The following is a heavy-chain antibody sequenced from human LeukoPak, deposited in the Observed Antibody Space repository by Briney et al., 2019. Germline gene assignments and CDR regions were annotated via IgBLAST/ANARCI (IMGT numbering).Heavy chain of an antibody. D-gene: IGHD3-22*01. CDR1: GGSLSSYY. CDR2: IYYSGST. Sequence: PSDTLSPTCTVSGGSLSSYYWSWIRQPPGKGLEWIGYIYYSGSTNYNPSLKSRVTISVDTSKNQFSLKLSSVTAADTAVYYCAREGGDYYDTSGLFGYWGQGTLVTVSS. CDR3: AREGGDYYDTSGLFGY. V-gene: IGHV4-59*01. J-gene: IGHJ4*02.